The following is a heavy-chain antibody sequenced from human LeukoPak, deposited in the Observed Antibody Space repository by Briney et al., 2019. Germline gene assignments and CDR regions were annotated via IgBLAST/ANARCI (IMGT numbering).Heavy chain of an antibody. Sequence: PSETLSLTCAVYGGSFSGYYWSWIRQPPGKGLEWIGEINHSGSTNYNPSLKGRVTISVDTSKNQFSLKLSSVTAADTAVYYCARGRRYDFWSGYYKFDYWGQGTLVTVSS. CDR2: INHSGST. J-gene: IGHJ4*02. CDR3: ARGRRYDFWSGYYKFDY. CDR1: GGSFSGYY. D-gene: IGHD3-3*01. V-gene: IGHV4-34*01.